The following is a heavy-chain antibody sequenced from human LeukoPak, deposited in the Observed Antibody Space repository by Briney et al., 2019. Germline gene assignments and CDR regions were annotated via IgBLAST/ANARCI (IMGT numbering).Heavy chain of an antibody. Sequence: SETLSLTCTVSGGSINSYYRNWIRQPPGKGLEWLGYIHSSGNTRYNPSLRSRVTMSVDTSKNQFPLKLNSVTAGDTAVYYCGRAGRYCSGGSCYGENWFDPWGQGALVTVSS. V-gene: IGHV4-59*01. CDR1: GGSINSYY. D-gene: IGHD2-15*01. CDR2: IHSSGNT. CDR3: GRAGRYCSGGSCYGENWFDP. J-gene: IGHJ5*02.